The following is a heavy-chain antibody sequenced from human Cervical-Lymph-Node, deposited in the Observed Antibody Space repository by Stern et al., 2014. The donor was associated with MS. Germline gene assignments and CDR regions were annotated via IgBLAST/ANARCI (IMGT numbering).Heavy chain of an antibody. CDR1: GGSFSTFA. V-gene: IGHV1-69*06. CDR3: ARDPAVLIQGSYYGMDV. J-gene: IGHJ6*02. Sequence: VQLVESGAEVKKPGSSVKVSCKASGGSFSTFAITWVRQAPRQGLEWKAGINTVFGTTNFAQKFQGRVTLTADTSTNTVYMELSSLRSDDTAVYYCARDPAVLIQGSYYGMDVWGQGTPVIVS. D-gene: IGHD2-21*01. CDR2: INTVFGTT.